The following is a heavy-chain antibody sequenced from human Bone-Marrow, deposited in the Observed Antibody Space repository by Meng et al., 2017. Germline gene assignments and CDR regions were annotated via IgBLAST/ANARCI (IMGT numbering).Heavy chain of an antibody. V-gene: IGHV4-4*02. CDR3: ARARGIAVAEPWDY. D-gene: IGHD6-19*01. CDR1: GGSISSSNG. CDR2: IYHSGST. J-gene: IGHJ4*02. Sequence: QVQLKQWVAGLYKPSATLSLPCAASGGSISSSNGWSRVRQPPGKGLEWIGEIYHSGSTNYNPSLKSRVTISVDKSKNQFSLKLSSVTAADTAVYYCARARGIAVAEPWDYWGQGTLVTVSS.